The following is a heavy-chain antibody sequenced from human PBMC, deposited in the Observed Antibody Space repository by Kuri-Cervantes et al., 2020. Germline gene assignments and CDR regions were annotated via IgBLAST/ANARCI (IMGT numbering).Heavy chain of an antibody. J-gene: IGHJ4*02. CDR2: ISYDGSNK. D-gene: IGHD6-19*01. CDR3: AKRSKAVAGLSTPYYFDY. CDR1: GFTFSSYG. V-gene: IGHV3-30*18. Sequence: GGSLRLSCAASGFTFSSYGMHWVRQAPGKGLEWVAVISYDGSNKYYADSVKGRFTISRDNFKNTLYLQMNSLRAEDTAVYYCAKRSKAVAGLSTPYYFDYWGQGTLVTVSS.